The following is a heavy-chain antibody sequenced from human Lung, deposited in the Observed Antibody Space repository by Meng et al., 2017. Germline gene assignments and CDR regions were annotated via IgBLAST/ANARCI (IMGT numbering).Heavy chain of an antibody. CDR1: GFPFSTHW. CDR3: ARGGVTTDD. J-gene: IGHJ4*02. Sequence: EVQLVESGGGFVQPGGSLSLSCAASGFPFSTHWMHWVRQAPGKGLEWVSRITGDGSSTIYADSVQGRFTMSRDNAKNTLSLQMNSLRAEDTAVYYCARGGVTTDDWGQGTLVTVSS. CDR2: ITGDGSST. D-gene: IGHD4-17*01. V-gene: IGHV3-74*01.